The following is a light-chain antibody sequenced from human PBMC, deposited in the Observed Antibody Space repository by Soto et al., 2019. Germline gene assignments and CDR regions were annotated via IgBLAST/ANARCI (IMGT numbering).Light chain of an antibody. J-gene: IGKJ1*01. Sequence: EIVMTQSPATLSVSPGERATLSCRASQSVSSNLAWYQQKPGQAPRLLIYGASTRATGIPARFSGSGSGTEFTLTISSLQSEDFAVYYCQQYNNWTRWTFGQGTKV. V-gene: IGKV3-15*01. CDR2: GAS. CDR1: QSVSSN. CDR3: QQYNNWTRWT.